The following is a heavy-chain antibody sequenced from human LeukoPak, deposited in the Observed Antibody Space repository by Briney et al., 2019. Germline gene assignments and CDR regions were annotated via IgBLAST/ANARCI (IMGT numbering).Heavy chain of an antibody. V-gene: IGHV4-61*05. CDR1: GGSISSSSYY. CDR3: ARQRYSGYDRYYFDY. D-gene: IGHD5-12*01. Sequence: PSETLSLTCTVSGGSISSSSYYWGWIRQPPGKGLEWIGYIYYSGSTNYNPSLKSRVTISVDTSKNQFSLKLSSVTAADTAVYYCARQRYSGYDRYYFDYWGQGTLVTVSS. J-gene: IGHJ4*02. CDR2: IYYSGST.